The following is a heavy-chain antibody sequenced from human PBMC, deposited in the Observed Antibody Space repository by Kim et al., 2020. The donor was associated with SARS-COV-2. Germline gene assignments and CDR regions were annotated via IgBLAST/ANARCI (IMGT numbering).Heavy chain of an antibody. J-gene: IGHJ4*02. Sequence: GGRGESYADSVEGRFTISRDNANNTFFLQMISLGSEDTSVYYCAIDVGYWGQGTQVTVSS. CDR2: GGRGE. CDR3: AIDVGY. V-gene: IGHV3-74*01.